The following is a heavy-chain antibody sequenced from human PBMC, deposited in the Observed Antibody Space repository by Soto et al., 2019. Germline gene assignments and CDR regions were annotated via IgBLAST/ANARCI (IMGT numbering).Heavy chain of an antibody. Sequence: QVQLVQSGAEVKKPGASVKVSCKASGYTFTSFGISWVRQAPGQGLEWMGWINAYNVYNGNTNYAQNLQSRVTMTTDTSTSTAYMELRSLRSDDTAVYYCARARIFYGLDVWGQGTTVTVSS. CDR2: INAYNVYNGNT. CDR1: GYTFTSFG. J-gene: IGHJ6*02. D-gene: IGHD2-15*01. V-gene: IGHV1-18*01. CDR3: ARARIFYGLDV.